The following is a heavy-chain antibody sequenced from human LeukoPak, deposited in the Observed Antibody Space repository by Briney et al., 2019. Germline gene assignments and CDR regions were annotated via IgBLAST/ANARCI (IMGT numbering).Heavy chain of an antibody. D-gene: IGHD3-16*01. CDR2: LRGNGDT. Sequence: GGSLTLSCAASGFIFSSYAMSWVREAPARGLEWGSSLRGNGDTFYADSVKGRFTLSRDESRNTVYLHLNELRVEDTAVYYCAKASWVSTADAVLWGQGTVVTVSS. J-gene: IGHJ4*02. V-gene: IGHV3-23*01. CDR1: GFIFSSYA. CDR3: AKASWVSTADAVL.